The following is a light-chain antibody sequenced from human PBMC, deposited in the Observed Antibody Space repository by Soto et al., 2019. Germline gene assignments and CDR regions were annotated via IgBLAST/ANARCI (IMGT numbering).Light chain of an antibody. CDR1: QSVSNN. J-gene: IGKJ1*01. V-gene: IGKV3-15*01. CDR2: DAS. CDR3: QQYNNWPPWT. Sequence: ILMTQSPATLSVYPGERATLSCRASQSVSNNLAWYQQKPGQAPRLLIYDASTRATGIPARFSGSGSGTEFTLTISGLQSEDFAVYYCQQYNNWPPWTFDQGTKVEIK.